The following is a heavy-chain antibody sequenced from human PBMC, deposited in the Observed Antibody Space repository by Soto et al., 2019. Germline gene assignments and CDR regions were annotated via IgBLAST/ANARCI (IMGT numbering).Heavy chain of an antibody. CDR3: AREGQYSGSYYFYGMDV. CDR2: INPNSGGT. Sequence: GASVKVSCKASGYTFTGYYMRWVRQAPGQGLEWMGWINPNSGGTNYAQKFQGRVTMTRDTSISTAYMELSRLRSDDTAVYYCAREGQYSGSYYFYGMDVWGQGTTVTVSS. D-gene: IGHD1-26*01. J-gene: IGHJ6*02. V-gene: IGHV1-2*02. CDR1: GYTFTGYY.